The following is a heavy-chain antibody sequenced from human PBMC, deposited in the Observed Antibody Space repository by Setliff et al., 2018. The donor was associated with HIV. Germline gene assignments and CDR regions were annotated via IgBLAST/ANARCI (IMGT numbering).Heavy chain of an antibody. CDR3: ARDHNSGTLHAFDL. CDR2: ISYNEYT. Sequence: SETLSLTCTVSGDPINSHFWSWIRQPPGEGLEWIGHISYNEYTNYNPSLKSRVTISLDTSKKHFSLDLYSVTAADTAVYYCARDHNSGTLHAFDLWGQGTKVTVSS. V-gene: IGHV4-59*11. CDR1: GDPINSHF. J-gene: IGHJ3*01. D-gene: IGHD1-26*01.